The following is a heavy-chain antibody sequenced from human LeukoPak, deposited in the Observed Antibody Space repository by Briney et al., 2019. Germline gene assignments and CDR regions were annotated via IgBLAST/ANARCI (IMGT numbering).Heavy chain of an antibody. CDR1: GFTFSSYS. CDR3: ASEGWGGGIDY. J-gene: IGHJ4*02. D-gene: IGHD3-16*01. Sequence: GGSLRLSCAASGFTFSSYSMNWVRQAPGKGLEWVSSISSSSSYIYYADSVKGRFTISRDNSKNSLYLQMNSLRAEDTAVYYCASEGWGGGIDYWGQGTLVTVSS. CDR2: ISSSSSYI. V-gene: IGHV3-21*01.